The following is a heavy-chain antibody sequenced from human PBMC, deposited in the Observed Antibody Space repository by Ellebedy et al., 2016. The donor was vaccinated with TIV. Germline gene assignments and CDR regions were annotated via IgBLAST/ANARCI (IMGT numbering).Heavy chain of an antibody. CDR3: ARAWGYGDYGVDV. D-gene: IGHD4-17*01. CDR2: INHSGST. Sequence: SETLSLXXIVAGGSINNRDNYWSWIRQPPGKGLEWIGEINHSGSTNYNPSLKSRVTISVDTSKNQFSLKLSSVTAADTAVYYCARAWGYGDYGVDVWGQGTTVTVSS. J-gene: IGHJ6*02. V-gene: IGHV4-34*01. CDR1: GGSINNRDNY.